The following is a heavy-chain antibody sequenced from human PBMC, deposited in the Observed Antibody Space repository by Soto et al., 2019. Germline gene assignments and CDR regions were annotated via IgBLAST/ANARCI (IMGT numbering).Heavy chain of an antibody. D-gene: IGHD3-3*01. CDR3: ARGTRFLEWLGVFY. CDR2: IKQDGSEK. Sequence: GGSLRLSCAASGFTFSSYWMSWVRQAPGKGLEWVANIKQDGSEKYYVDSVKGRFTISRDNAKNSLYLQMNSLRAEDTAVYYCARGTRFLEWLGVFYWGQGTLVTVSS. CDR1: GFTFSSYW. V-gene: IGHV3-7*01. J-gene: IGHJ4*02.